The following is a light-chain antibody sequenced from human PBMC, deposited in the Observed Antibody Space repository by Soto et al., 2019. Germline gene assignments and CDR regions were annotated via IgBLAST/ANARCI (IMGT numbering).Light chain of an antibody. Sequence: DIQMTQSPSSLSASVGDSVTITCRASRSISSYLNWYQQKPGKAPKLLIYAASSLQSGVPSRFSGSGSGTDFTLTISSLQPEDFATYYCQQSYSTPITFGQGTRLEIK. CDR2: AAS. V-gene: IGKV1-39*01. CDR1: RSISSY. CDR3: QQSYSTPIT. J-gene: IGKJ5*01.